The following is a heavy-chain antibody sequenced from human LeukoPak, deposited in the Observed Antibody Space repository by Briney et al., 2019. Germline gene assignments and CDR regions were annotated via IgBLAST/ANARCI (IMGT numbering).Heavy chain of an antibody. J-gene: IGHJ4*02. V-gene: IGHV1-69*01. CDR2: IIPIFGTA. CDR3: ARTTVTTRRSWVFDY. CDR1: GGTFSSYA. D-gene: IGHD4-17*01. Sequence: SVKVSCKASGGTFSSYAISWVRQAPGQGLEWMGGIIPIFGTANYAQKFQGRVTITADESTSTAYLELSSLRSEDTAVYYCARTTVTTRRSWVFDYWGQGTLVTVSS.